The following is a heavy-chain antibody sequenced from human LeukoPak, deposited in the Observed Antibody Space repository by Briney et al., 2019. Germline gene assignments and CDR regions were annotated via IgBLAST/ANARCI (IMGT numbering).Heavy chain of an antibody. CDR3: AKDHPDDYGDYIDY. V-gene: IGHV3-30*18. Sequence: GGSLRLSCAASGFTFSSYGMNWVRQAPGEGLEWLAFISYDGSNKYYADSVKSRFTISRDNSKNTLYLKMNSLRAEDTAVYYCAKDHPDDYGDYIDYWGQGTLVTVSS. CDR2: ISYDGSNK. J-gene: IGHJ4*02. CDR1: GFTFSSYG. D-gene: IGHD4-17*01.